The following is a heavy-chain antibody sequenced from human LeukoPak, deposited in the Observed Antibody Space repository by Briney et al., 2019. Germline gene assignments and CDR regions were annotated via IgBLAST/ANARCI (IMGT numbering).Heavy chain of an antibody. J-gene: IGHJ6*02. D-gene: IGHD3-10*01. V-gene: IGHV1-24*01. CDR2: FDPEDGET. Sequence: ASVKVSCKVSGYTLTELFMHWVRQAPGKGLEWMGGFDPEDGETTYAQKFQGRVTMTEDTSTDTAYMELSSLRSEDTAVYYCATAVTGDTYGMDVWGQGTTVTVSS. CDR3: ATAVTGDTYGMDV. CDR1: GYTLTELF.